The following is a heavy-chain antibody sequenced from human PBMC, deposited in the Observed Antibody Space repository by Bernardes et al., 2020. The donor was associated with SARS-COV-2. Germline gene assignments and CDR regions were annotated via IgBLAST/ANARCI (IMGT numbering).Heavy chain of an antibody. CDR2: ISFDGDSL. Sequence: GGSLRLSCTASGFTFSRYSMNWVRQATGKGLAWVSSISFDGDSLHYTDSVRGRFTISRDNAENLLYLQMNSLRAEDTAVYFCARENMEVCTNCPMDFWGPGTLVNVSS. J-gene: IGHJ4*02. CDR1: GFTFSRYS. V-gene: IGHV3-21*01. CDR3: ARENMEVCTNCPMDF. D-gene: IGHD2-2*01.